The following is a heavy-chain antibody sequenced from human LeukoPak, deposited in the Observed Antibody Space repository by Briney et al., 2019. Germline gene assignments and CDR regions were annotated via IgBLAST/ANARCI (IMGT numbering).Heavy chain of an antibody. Sequence: ASVKVSCKASGYTFTGYYMHWVRQAPGQGLEWMGWINPNSGGTNYAQKFQGWVTMTRDTSISTAYMELRRLRSDDTAVYYCARSTVTTSWAFDIWGQGTMVTVSS. CDR2: INPNSGGT. D-gene: IGHD4-17*01. CDR3: ARSTVTTSWAFDI. J-gene: IGHJ3*02. V-gene: IGHV1-2*04. CDR1: GYTFTGYY.